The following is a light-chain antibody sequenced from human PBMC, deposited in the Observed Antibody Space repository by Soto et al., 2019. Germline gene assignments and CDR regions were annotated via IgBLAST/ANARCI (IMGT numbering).Light chain of an antibody. Sequence: ENVLTQSPATLSLSPGERATLSCRASQSVSTDLAWYQQKPVQAPRLLIYDASNRATGFPARFSGSGSGTDFTLTISSLEPEDFAVYYCQQRSNWPPSTFGQGTRLEIK. J-gene: IGKJ5*01. CDR1: QSVSTD. CDR2: DAS. CDR3: QQRSNWPPST. V-gene: IGKV3-11*01.